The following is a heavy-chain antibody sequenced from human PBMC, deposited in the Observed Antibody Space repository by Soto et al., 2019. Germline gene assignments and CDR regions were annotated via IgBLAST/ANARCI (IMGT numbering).Heavy chain of an antibody. D-gene: IGHD3-22*01. V-gene: IGHV1-58*01. J-gene: IGHJ6*02. CDR1: GFTFTSSA. Sequence: ASVKVSCKASGFTFTSSAVQWVRQARGQRLEWIGWIVVGSGNTNYAQKFQERVTITRDMSTSTAYMELSSLRSGDTAVYYCAADKNYYDSSGYQDYYYGMDVWGQGTTVTVSS. CDR2: IVVGSGNT. CDR3: AADKNYYDSSGYQDYYYGMDV.